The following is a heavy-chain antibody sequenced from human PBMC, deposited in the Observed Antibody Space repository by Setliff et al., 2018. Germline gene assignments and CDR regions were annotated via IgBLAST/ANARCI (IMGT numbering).Heavy chain of an antibody. Sequence: ASVKVSCKASGYTFRSYGINWVRQAPGQGLEWMGWIGDYNGNTLHAQNFQGRLTVTTDTSTNTAYMELSTLTSDDTAVYYCVREGLSFGPGCCPNWLDPWGQGTLVTV. V-gene: IGHV1-18*01. J-gene: IGHJ5*02. D-gene: IGHD3-3*01. CDR3: VREGLSFGPGCCPNWLDP. CDR1: GYTFRSYG. CDR2: IGDYNGNT.